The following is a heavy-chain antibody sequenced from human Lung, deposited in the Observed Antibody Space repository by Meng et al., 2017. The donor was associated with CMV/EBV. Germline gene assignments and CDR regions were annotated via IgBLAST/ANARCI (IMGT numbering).Heavy chain of an antibody. V-gene: IGHV3-23*01. CDR3: AREEAMVGYYTNWFDA. J-gene: IGHJ5*02. Sequence: CAAPGFPFRSHAMSWVRQAPGKGLEWVSSISGSVGNTYYADSVKGRFTIPRDNSGDTLYMQMSSLGAEDTAVYYCAREEAMVGYYTNWFDAWRQGALVTVSS. CDR2: ISGSVGNT. D-gene: IGHD5-18*01. CDR1: GFPFRSHA.